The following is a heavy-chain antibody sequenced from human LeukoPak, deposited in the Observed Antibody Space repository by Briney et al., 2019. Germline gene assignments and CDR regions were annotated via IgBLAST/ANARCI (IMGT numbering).Heavy chain of an antibody. CDR1: GLTVSSNY. CDR2: IYSNGNT. J-gene: IGHJ4*02. Sequence: GGSLRLSCVASGLTVSSNYMTWVRQAPGKGLEWVSVIYSNGNTYYADSVKGRFTVSRDNSKNTLYLQMHSLRADDTAVYYCARGDPYGDYVDYWGQGTLVTVSS. CDR3: ARGDPYGDYVDY. V-gene: IGHV3-53*01. D-gene: IGHD4-17*01.